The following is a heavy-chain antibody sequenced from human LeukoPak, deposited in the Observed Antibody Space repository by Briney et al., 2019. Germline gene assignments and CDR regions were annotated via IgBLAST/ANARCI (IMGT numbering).Heavy chain of an antibody. CDR3: ARGTLRIAAAGTSNWFDP. D-gene: IGHD6-13*01. J-gene: IGHJ5*02. Sequence: ASVKVSCKTSGYTFTGYYMHWVRQAPGQGLEWMGGIIPIFGTANYAQKFQGRVTITADESTSTAYMELSSLRSEDMAVYYCARGTLRIAAAGTSNWFDPWGQGTLVTVSS. V-gene: IGHV1-69*13. CDR1: GYTFTGYY. CDR2: IIPIFGTA.